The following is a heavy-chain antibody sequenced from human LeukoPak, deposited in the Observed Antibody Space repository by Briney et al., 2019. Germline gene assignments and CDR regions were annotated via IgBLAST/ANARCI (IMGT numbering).Heavy chain of an antibody. D-gene: IGHD4-23*01. CDR3: VRGGSLGNSVYYFDY. Sequence: DSMRGRVTISRDNVENSLNLQMSSLRAEDTAVYYCVRGGSLGNSVYYFDYWGQGTLATVSS. J-gene: IGHJ4*02. V-gene: IGHV3-7*01.